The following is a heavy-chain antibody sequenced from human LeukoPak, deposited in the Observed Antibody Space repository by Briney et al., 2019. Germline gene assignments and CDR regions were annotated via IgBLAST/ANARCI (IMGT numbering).Heavy chain of an antibody. V-gene: IGHV3-30*04. J-gene: IGHJ4*02. CDR1: GFTFSSYA. CDR2: ISYDGSNK. CDR3: ARDYDYYDSSGYYY. D-gene: IGHD3-22*01. Sequence: QPGRSLILSCAASGFTFSSYAMHWVRRAPGKGLEWVAVISYDGSNKYYADSVKGRFTISRDNSKNTLYLQMNSLRAEDTAVYYCARDYDYYDSSGYYYWGQGTLVTVSS.